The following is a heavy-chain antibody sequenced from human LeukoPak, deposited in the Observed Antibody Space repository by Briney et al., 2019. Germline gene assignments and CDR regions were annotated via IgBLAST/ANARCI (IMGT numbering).Heavy chain of an antibody. V-gene: IGHV3-30-3*01. CDR3: AREMGDGSSWYFDY. D-gene: IGHD6-13*01. Sequence: GGSLRLSCGASGFTFSSYAMHWVRQAPGKGLEWVAVISYDGSNKYYADSVKGRFTISRDNSKNTLYLQMNSLRAEDTAVYYCAREMGDGSSWYFDYWGQGTLVTVSS. J-gene: IGHJ4*02. CDR2: ISYDGSNK. CDR1: GFTFSSYA.